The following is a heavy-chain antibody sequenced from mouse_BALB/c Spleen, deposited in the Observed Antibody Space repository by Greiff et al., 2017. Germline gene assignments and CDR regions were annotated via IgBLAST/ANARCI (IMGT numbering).Heavy chain of an antibody. J-gene: IGHJ4*01. CDR2: FSSGGST. CDR1: GFPFSSFA. V-gene: IGHV5-6-5*01. Sequence: EVQRVESGGGLVKPGGSLKPSCAASGFPFSSFAMSWVRQTPEKRLEWVASFSSGGSTYYPDSVKGRFTISRDISRNILYLQMSSLRSEDTAMYYCARGRYYGCDRALDYWGQGTSVTVSA. D-gene: IGHD2-2*01. CDR3: ARGRYYGCDRALDY.